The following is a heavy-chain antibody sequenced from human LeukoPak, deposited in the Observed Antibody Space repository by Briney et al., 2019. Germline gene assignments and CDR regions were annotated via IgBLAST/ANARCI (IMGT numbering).Heavy chain of an antibody. D-gene: IGHD1-26*01. J-gene: IGHJ3*02. Sequence: SETLSLTCTVSGGSISSSSYYWGWIRQPPGKGLEGIGGIYYSGSTYYNPSLKSRVTISVDTSKNQFSLKLSSVTAADTAVYYCARDTPGREGAGPIWGQGTMVTVSS. CDR2: IYYSGST. V-gene: IGHV4-39*07. CDR3: ARDTPGREGAGPI. CDR1: GGSISSSSYY.